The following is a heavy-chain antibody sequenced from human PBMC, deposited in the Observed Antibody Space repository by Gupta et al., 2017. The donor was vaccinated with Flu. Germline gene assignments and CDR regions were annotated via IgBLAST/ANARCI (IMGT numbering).Heavy chain of an antibody. CDR2: VDNDGSGT. Sequence: EVQLVQSGGGLVQPGGYLRLSCSASGFPFSHSWLHWVRQVQGKGRVLVSRVDNDGSGTSYADSVKGRFTISRDNAKNTLYLKMNSLRAEDTAVYYCATVFEYWGKGTLATVSS. CDR1: GFPFSHSW. V-gene: IGHV3-74*01. CDR3: ATVFEY. D-gene: IGHD2-21*02. J-gene: IGHJ4*02.